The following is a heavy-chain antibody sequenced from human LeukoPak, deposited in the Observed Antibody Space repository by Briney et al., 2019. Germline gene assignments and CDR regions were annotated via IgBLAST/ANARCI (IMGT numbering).Heavy chain of an antibody. Sequence: GGSLRLSCAASGFTVSTNYMNWVRQAPGQGLEWVSVINSGGSTHYADSVKGRFTISRDNSKNTLYLQMNSLRAEDTAVYYCARDLYYYGSGSDNFLYYWGQGTLVTVSS. V-gene: IGHV3-53*01. CDR3: ARDLYYYGSGSDNFLYY. D-gene: IGHD3-10*01. J-gene: IGHJ4*02. CDR2: INSGGST. CDR1: GFTVSTNY.